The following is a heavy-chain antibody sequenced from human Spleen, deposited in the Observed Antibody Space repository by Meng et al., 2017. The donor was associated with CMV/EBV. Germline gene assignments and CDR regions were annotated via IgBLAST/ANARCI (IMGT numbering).Heavy chain of an antibody. CDR1: GGSISSGDYY. Sequence: SETLSLTCTVSGGSISSGDYYWSWIRQPPGKGLEWIGYIYYSGSTYYNPSLKSRVTISVDTSKNQFSLKLSSVTAADTAVYYCARDRSGGGNPNWGQGTLVTVSS. D-gene: IGHD4-23*01. V-gene: IGHV4-30-4*08. J-gene: IGHJ4*02. CDR3: ARDRSGGGNPN. CDR2: IYYSGST.